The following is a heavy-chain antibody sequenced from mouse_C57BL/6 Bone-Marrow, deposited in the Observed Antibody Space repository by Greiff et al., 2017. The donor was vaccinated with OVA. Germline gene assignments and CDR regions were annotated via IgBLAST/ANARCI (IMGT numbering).Heavy chain of an antibody. CDR3: ARPLITTVTYFDV. J-gene: IGHJ1*03. D-gene: IGHD1-1*01. CDR2: IYPGSGST. CDR1: GYTFTSYW. Sequence: QVQLQQPGAELVKPGASVKMSCTASGYTFTSYWITWVKPRPGHGLEWIGDIYPGSGSTNYPEKFKSTATLSVDTSSSTAYMQLSSLTSEDSAVYYCARPLITTVTYFDVWGTGTTVTVSS. V-gene: IGHV1-55*01.